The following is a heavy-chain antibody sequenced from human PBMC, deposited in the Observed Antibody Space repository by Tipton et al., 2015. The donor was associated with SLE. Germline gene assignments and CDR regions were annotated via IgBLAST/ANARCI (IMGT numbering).Heavy chain of an antibody. V-gene: IGHV4-59*01. Sequence: TLSLTCTVSGASISDYYWTWIRQFPGKGLEWIGYIYYSGSTNYNPSLKSRVTISVDTSKNQFSLKLSSVTAADTAMYYCSEGYYFDYWGQGTLVTVSS. CDR1: GASISDYY. J-gene: IGHJ4*02. CDR2: IYYSGST. CDR3: SEGYYFDY.